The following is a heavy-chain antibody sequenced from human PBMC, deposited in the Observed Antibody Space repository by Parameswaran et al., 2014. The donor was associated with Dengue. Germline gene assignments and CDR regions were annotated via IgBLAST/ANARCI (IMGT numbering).Heavy chain of an antibody. Sequence: PGKGLEWIGSIYYSGSTYYNPSLKSRVTISVDTSKNQFSLKLSSVTAADTAVYYCAKLYYDIFKPYYYYYGMDVWGQGTTVTVSS. V-gene: IGHV4-39*01. D-gene: IGHD3-9*01. J-gene: IGHJ6*02. CDR2: IYYSGST. CDR3: AKLYYDIFKPYYYYYGMDV.